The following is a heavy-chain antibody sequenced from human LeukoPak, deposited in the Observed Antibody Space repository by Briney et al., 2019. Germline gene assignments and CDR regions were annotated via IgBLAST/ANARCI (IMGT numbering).Heavy chain of an antibody. J-gene: IGHJ5*02. CDR3: ARASRGYSSGWNWFDP. Sequence: ASVKVSCKASGYTFTSYYMHWVRQAPGQGLEWMGIINPSGGSTSYAQKFQGRVTMTRDTSTSTVYMELSSLGSEDTAVYYCARASRGYSSGWNWFDPWGQGTLVTVSS. D-gene: IGHD6-19*01. CDR1: GYTFTSYY. CDR2: INPSGGST. V-gene: IGHV1-46*01.